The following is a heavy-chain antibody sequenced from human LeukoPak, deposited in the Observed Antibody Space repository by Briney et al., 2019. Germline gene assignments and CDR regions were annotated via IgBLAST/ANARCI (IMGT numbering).Heavy chain of an antibody. D-gene: IGHD2-15*01. J-gene: IGHJ5*02. CDR3: AREYSDWFDP. CDR2: IYYSGST. V-gene: IGHV4-59*02. CDR1: GGSVSGYY. Sequence: SETLSLTCTVSGGSVSGYYWGWIRQPPEKGLEWIGYIYYSGSTNYNPSLNSRVTISVDTSKNQFSLKLSSVTAADTAVYYCAREYSDWFDPWGQGILVTVSS.